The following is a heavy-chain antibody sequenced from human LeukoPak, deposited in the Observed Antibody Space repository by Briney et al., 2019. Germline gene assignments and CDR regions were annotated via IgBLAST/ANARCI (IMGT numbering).Heavy chain of an antibody. CDR2: INHSGST. J-gene: IGHJ6*03. Sequence: PSETLSLTCAVYSGSFSGYYWSWIRQPPGKGLEWIVEINHSGSTNYNPSLKSRVTISVDTSKNQFSLKLSSVTAADTAVYYCARGYCSGGSCYSYYYYNYMDVWGKGTTVTVSS. CDR1: SGSFSGYY. D-gene: IGHD2-15*01. V-gene: IGHV4-34*01. CDR3: ARGYCSGGSCYSYYYYNYMDV.